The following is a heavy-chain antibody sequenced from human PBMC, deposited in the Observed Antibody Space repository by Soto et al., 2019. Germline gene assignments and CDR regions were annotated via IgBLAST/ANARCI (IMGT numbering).Heavy chain of an antibody. CDR3: AKGDRKQWLVVAFDI. D-gene: IGHD6-19*01. V-gene: IGHV3-30*18. CDR2: ISYDGSNK. J-gene: IGHJ3*02. CDR1: GFTFSSYG. Sequence: WGSLRLSCAASGFTFSSYGMHWVRQAPGKGLEWVAVISYDGSNKYYADSVKGRFTISRDNSKNTLYLQMNSLRAEDTAVYYCAKGDRKQWLVVAFDIWGQGTMVTVSS.